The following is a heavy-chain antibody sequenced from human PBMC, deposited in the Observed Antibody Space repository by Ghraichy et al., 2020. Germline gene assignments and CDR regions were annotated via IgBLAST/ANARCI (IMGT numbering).Heavy chain of an antibody. Sequence: GESLNISCKGSGYSFTSYWIGWVRQMPGKGLEWMGIIYPGDSDTRYSPSFQGQVTISADKSISTAYLQWSSLKASDTAMYYCARSDYGGNEGYAEYFQHWGQGTLVTVSS. CDR1: GYSFTSYW. CDR2: IYPGDSDT. CDR3: ARSDYGGNEGYAEYFQH. V-gene: IGHV5-51*01. D-gene: IGHD4-23*01. J-gene: IGHJ1*01.